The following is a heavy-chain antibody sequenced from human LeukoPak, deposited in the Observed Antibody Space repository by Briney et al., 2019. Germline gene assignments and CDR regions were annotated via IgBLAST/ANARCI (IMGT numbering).Heavy chain of an antibody. CDR1: GYSFTNYW. CDR2: IYPGDSDT. V-gene: IGHV5-51*01. D-gene: IGHD2-2*01. Sequence: GESLKISCQAFGYSFTNYWIGWVRQMPGKGLEWMGIIYPGDSDTRYSPSFQGQVTISADKSISTAYLQWSSLKASDTAMYYCARHVGVGCTSCYGDWFDPWGRGTLVTVSS. J-gene: IGHJ5*02. CDR3: ARHVGVGCTSCYGDWFDP.